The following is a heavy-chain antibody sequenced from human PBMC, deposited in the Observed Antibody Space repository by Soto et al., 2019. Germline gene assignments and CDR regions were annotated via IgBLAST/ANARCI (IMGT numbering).Heavy chain of an antibody. J-gene: IGHJ6*02. CDR1: GGTFSSYA. Sequence: SVKVSCKASGGTFSSYAISWVRQAPGQGLEWMGGITPIFGTANYAQKFQGRVTITADESTSTAYMELSSLRSEDTAVYYCARGYDFWSGYYAQISYYYYGMDVWGQGTTVTVSS. CDR2: ITPIFGTA. D-gene: IGHD3-3*01. V-gene: IGHV1-69*13. CDR3: ARGYDFWSGYYAQISYYYYGMDV.